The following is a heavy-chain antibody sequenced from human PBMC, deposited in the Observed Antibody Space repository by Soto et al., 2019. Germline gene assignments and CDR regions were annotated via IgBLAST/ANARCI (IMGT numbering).Heavy chain of an antibody. CDR2: ISASGGST. J-gene: IGHJ3*01. D-gene: IGHD2-2*01. CDR1: GFTFSSYA. CDR3: AKDIVVVPAAGDAFDL. V-gene: IGHV3-23*01. Sequence: EVQLLESGGGLVQPGGSLRLSCAASGFTFSSYAMSWVRQAPGKGLEWVSAISASGGSTYYADSVKGRFTISRDNSQNTLHLQMHSLRAEDTAVYYCAKDIVVVPAAGDAFDLWGQGTIVAVSS.